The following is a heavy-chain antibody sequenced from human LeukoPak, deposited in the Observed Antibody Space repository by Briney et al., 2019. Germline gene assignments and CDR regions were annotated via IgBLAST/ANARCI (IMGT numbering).Heavy chain of an antibody. V-gene: IGHV3-9*01. Sequence: GGSLRLSCAASGFTFDDYAMYWVRQAPGKGLEWVSGINWNSDSIGYADSVKGRFTISRDNAKNSLYLQMNSLRAEDTALYYCAKGGEMAKIELNWFDSWGQGTLVTVSS. CDR2: INWNSDSI. J-gene: IGHJ5*01. CDR1: GFTFDDYA. CDR3: AKGGEMAKIELNWFDS. D-gene: IGHD5-24*01.